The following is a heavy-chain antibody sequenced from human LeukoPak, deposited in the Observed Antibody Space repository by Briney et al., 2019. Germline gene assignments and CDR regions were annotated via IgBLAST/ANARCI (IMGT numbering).Heavy chain of an antibody. CDR2: IGSRSTYT. V-gene: IGHV3-21*01. D-gene: IGHD1-7*01. CDR3: ARGGLNFDAFDI. J-gene: IGHJ3*02. Sequence: GGSLRLSCAASGFTFSSYSMNWVRQAPGKWLEWVSSIGSRSTYTYSADSVKGRFTISRDNAKNSLYLQMNSLAAGDAAVHYCARGGLNFDAFDIWGQGTMVIVSS. CDR1: GFTFSSYS.